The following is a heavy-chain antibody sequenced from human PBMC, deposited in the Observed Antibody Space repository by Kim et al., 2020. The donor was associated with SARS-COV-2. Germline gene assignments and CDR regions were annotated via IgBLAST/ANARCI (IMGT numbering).Heavy chain of an antibody. V-gene: IGHV2-70*01. Sequence: STSLKTRLTISKDTSKNQVVLTMTNMDPVDTATYYCARTKGAVTTRGFDYWGQGTLVTVSS. CDR3: ARTKGAVTTRGFDY. J-gene: IGHJ4*02. D-gene: IGHD4-17*01.